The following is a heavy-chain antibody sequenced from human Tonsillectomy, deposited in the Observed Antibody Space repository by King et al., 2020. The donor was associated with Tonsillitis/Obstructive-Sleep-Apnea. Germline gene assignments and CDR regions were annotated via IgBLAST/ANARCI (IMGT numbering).Heavy chain of an antibody. V-gene: IGHV2-26*01. CDR1: GFSLSNARMG. CDR2: IFSNDEK. J-gene: IGHJ2*01. CDR3: ARISWLRSLYWYFDL. D-gene: IGHD5-18*01. Sequence: VTLKESGPVLVKPTETLTLTCTVSGFSLSNARMGVSWIRQPPGKALEWLAHIFSNDEKSYSTSLKSRLTLSKATSKSQVVLTMTNMEPVDTATYYCARISWLRSLYWYFDLWGRGTLVTVSS.